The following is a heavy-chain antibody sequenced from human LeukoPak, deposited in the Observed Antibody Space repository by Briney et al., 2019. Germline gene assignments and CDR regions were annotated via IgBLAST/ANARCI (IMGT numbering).Heavy chain of an antibody. J-gene: IGHJ6*03. V-gene: IGHV1-69*13. CDR1: GGTFSSYA. Sequence: SVKVSCKASGGTFSSYAISCVRQAPGQGLEWMGGIIPIFGTANYAQKFQGRVTITADESTSTAYMELSSLRSEDTAVYYCARWRASGGYYYYYYMDVWGKGTTVTVSS. D-gene: IGHD3-10*01. CDR2: IIPIFGTA. CDR3: ARWRASGGYYYYYYMDV.